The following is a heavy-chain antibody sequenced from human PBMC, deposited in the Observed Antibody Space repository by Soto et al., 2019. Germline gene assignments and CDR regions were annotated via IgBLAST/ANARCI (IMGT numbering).Heavy chain of an antibody. CDR3: AAAAAGTRRLGY. J-gene: IGHJ4*01. D-gene: IGHD6-13*01. CDR2: ISAYNGNT. V-gene: IGHV1-18*04. Sequence: VASVKVSCKASGYTFTSYGISGVRQAPGQGLEWMGWISAYNGNTNYAQKLQGRVTMTTDTSTSTAYMELMSLRSDDTAVYYCAAAAAGTRRLGYWCKATLLPVSS. CDR1: GYTFTSYG.